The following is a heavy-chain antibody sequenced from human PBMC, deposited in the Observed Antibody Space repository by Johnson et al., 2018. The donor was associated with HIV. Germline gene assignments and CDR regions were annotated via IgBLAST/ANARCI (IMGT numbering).Heavy chain of an antibody. CDR2: IGTAGDT. CDR1: GITFSSYD. V-gene: IGHV3-13*01. Sequence: VQLVESGGGLVQPGGSLRLSCAASGITFSSYDMHWVRQATGKGLEWVSAIGTAGDTYYADSVKGRFTISRENAKNSLYLQMGSLRAEDMAVYYCARCRDGYTLLSAFDIWGQGTMVTVSS. J-gene: IGHJ3*02. CDR3: ARCRDGYTLLSAFDI. D-gene: IGHD5-24*01.